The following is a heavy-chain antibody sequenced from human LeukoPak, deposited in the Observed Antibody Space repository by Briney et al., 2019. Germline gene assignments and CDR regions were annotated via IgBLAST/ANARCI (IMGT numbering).Heavy chain of an antibody. J-gene: IGHJ4*02. D-gene: IGHD5-18*01. Sequence: GGSLRLSCAASGFTFSNSAISYAMSWVRQAPGKGLEWVSVISGSGGSTYYADSVKGRFTISRDNSKNTLYLQMSSLRAEDTAVYFCAKSAAAMVTYYFDYWGQGTLVTVTS. CDR3: AKSAAAMVTYYFDY. CDR1: GFTFSNSAISYA. V-gene: IGHV3-23*01. CDR2: ISGSGGST.